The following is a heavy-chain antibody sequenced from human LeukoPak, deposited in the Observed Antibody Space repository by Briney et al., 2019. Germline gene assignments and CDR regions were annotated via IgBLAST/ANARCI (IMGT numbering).Heavy chain of an antibody. CDR1: GFTFANAW. CDR3: TADLPPPRGYDYPFDY. D-gene: IGHD5-12*01. Sequence: GGSLRLSCAASGFTFANAWMSWVRQAPGKGLECVGRIKSKTDGETTDYAAPVKGRFTISRDDSKNMLYLQMNSLKSEDTAVYYCTADLPPPRGYDYPFDYWGQGSLVTVSS. V-gene: IGHV3-15*01. CDR2: IKSKTDGETT. J-gene: IGHJ4*02.